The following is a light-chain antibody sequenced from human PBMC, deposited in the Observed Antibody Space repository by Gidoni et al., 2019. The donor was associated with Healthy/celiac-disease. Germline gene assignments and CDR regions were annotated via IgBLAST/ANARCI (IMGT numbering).Light chain of an antibody. CDR2: GAS. V-gene: IGKV3-20*01. CDR1: QSVSSSY. CDR3: QQYGSSPYT. Sequence: VLTQSPVTLSLSPGERATLSCRASQSVSSSYLDWYQQKPGQAPRLLIYGASSRATGIPERFSGSGSGTDFTLTISRLEPEDFAVYYCQQYGSSPYTFGQGTKLEIK. J-gene: IGKJ2*01.